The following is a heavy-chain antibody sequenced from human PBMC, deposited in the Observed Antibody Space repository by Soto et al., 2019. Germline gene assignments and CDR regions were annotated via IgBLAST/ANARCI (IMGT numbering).Heavy chain of an antibody. CDR2: IRVSNGDT. CDR3: ARDYSSASGANFDL. V-gene: IGHV1-18*01. CDR1: GDTYTTFD. J-gene: IGHJ4*02. D-gene: IGHD6-19*01. Sequence: QVQLVQSGAELKKPGASVKVSCKASGDTYTTFDVSWLRQVPGQGLEWMGWIRVSNGDTNYAQKFQGRVTMTTDTSTGTVFMDLRTLRPDDPALYSCARDYSSASGANFDLWGQGTLVTVSS.